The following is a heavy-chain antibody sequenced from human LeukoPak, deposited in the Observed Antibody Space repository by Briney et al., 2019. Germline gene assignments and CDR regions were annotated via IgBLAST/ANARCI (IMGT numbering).Heavy chain of an antibody. D-gene: IGHD3-9*01. CDR2: IYYSGST. Sequence: SETLSLTCTVSGGSISSSSYYWGWIRQPPGKGLEWIGSIYYSGSTYYNPSLKSRVTISVDTSKNQFSLKLSSVTAADTAVYYCAWMYYDILTGHNYFDYWGQGTLVTVSS. CDR1: GGSISSSSYY. V-gene: IGHV4-39*07. J-gene: IGHJ4*02. CDR3: AWMYYDILTGHNYFDY.